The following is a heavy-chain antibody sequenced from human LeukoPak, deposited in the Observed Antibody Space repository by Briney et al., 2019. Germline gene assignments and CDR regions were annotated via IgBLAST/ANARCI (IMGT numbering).Heavy chain of an antibody. CDR2: IYYSGST. J-gene: IGHJ6*02. Sequence: TSETLSLTCTVSGGSISSYYWSWIRQPPGKGLEWIGYIYYSGSTNYNPSLKSRVTISLDTSKNQFSLKLSSVTAADTAVYYCARLDVVVVDYGMDVWGQGTTVTVSS. CDR1: GGSISSYY. CDR3: ARLDVVVVDYGMDV. D-gene: IGHD2-15*01. V-gene: IGHV4-59*12.